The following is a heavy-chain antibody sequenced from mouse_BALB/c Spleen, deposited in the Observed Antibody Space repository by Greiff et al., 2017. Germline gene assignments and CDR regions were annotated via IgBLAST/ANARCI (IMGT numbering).Heavy chain of an antibody. D-gene: IGHD2-1*01. Sequence: VQLQQSGAGLVKPGASVKLSCTASGFNIKDTYMHWVKQRPEQGLEWIGRIDPANGNTKYDPKFQGKASIPADTSSNTAYLQLSSLTSEDTAVYYCARRGYGNLWFAYWGQGTLVTVSA. V-gene: IGHV14-3*02. CDR2: IDPANGNT. J-gene: IGHJ3*01. CDR3: ARRGYGNLWFAY. CDR1: GFNIKDTY.